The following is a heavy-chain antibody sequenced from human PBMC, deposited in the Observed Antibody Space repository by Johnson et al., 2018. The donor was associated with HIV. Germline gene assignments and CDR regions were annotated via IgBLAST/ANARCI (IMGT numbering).Heavy chain of an antibody. V-gene: IGHV3-9*01. CDR2: ISWNSGSI. D-gene: IGHD1-1*01. CDR1: GFTFDDYA. Sequence: VQLVESGGGLVQPGRSLRLSCAASGFTFDDYAMHWVRQAPGKGLEWVSGISWNSGSIGSADSVKGRFTISRDNAKNSLYLQMNSLRAEDTALYYCAKNVGRGKLLNDAFDILGQGTMVTVSS. CDR3: AKNVGRGKLLNDAFDI. J-gene: IGHJ3*02.